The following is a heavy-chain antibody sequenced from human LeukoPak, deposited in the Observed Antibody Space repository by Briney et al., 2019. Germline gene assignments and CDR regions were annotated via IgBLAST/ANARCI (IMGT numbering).Heavy chain of an antibody. V-gene: IGHV1-24*01. CDR1: GYTLTELS. Sequence: ASVKVSCKVSGYTLTELSMHWVRQAPGKGLEWMGGFDPEDGETIYAQKFQGRVTMTEDTSTDTAYMELSSLRSEDTAVYYCALVPNYYDSSGFQLHNWFDPWGQGTLVTVSS. J-gene: IGHJ5*02. D-gene: IGHD3-22*01. CDR3: ALVPNYYDSSGFQLHNWFDP. CDR2: FDPEDGET.